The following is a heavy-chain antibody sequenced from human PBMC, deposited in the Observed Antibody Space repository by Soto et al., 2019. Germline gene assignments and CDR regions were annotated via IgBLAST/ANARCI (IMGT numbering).Heavy chain of an antibody. J-gene: IGHJ4*02. CDR3: ASSPIAAAAYYFDY. CDR2: ISGGGDST. Sequence: EVHLLESGGGLVHPGGSLRLSCAASGFTFSNYAMSWVRQSPGKGLEWLSAISGGGDSTYYADSVKGRLTISRDNSKNTLYLQMNSLRAEDTAIYYCASSPIAAAAYYFDYWGQGTLVTVSS. D-gene: IGHD6-13*01. CDR1: GFTFSNYA. V-gene: IGHV3-23*01.